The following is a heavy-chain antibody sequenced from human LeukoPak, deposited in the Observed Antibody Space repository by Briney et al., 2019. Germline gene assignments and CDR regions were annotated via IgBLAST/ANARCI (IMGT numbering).Heavy chain of an antibody. CDR2: IRSKANSYAT. V-gene: IGHV3-73*01. CDR3: TGTTVTTSDY. Sequence: GGSLKLSCAVSGFTFSGSAMHWVRQASGKGLEWVGRIRSKANSYATAYAASVKGRFTISRDDSKNTAYLQMNSLKTEDTAVYYCTGTTVTTSDYWGQGTLVTVSS. J-gene: IGHJ4*02. CDR1: GFTFSGSA. D-gene: IGHD4-17*01.